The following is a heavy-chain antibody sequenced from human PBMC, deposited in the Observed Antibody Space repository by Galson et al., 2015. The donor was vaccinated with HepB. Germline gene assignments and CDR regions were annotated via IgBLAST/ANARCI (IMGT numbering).Heavy chain of an antibody. CDR1: GFTFSSYS. CDR3: ASNLDIVVVPAAIPNNNYYYYGMDV. J-gene: IGHJ6*02. CDR2: ISSSSSTI. Sequence: SLRLSCAASGFTFSSYSMNWVRQAPGKGLEWVSYISSSSSTIYYADSVKGRFTTSRDNAKNSLYLQMNSLRAEDTAVYYCASNLDIVVVPAAIPNNNYYYYGMDVWGQGTTVTVSS. D-gene: IGHD2-2*02. V-gene: IGHV3-48*04.